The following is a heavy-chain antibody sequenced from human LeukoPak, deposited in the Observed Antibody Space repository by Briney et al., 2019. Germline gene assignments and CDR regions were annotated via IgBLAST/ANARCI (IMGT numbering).Heavy chain of an antibody. CDR3: AKDRDYYDSSGYYLY. J-gene: IGHJ4*02. CDR1: GFTLSGCA. CDR2: ISGSGGST. Sequence: GGSLRLSCAASGFTLSGCAMSWVRQAPGKGLEWVSAISGSGGSTYYADSVKGRFTISRDNSKNTLYLQMNSLRAEDTAVYYCAKDRDYYDSSGYYLYWGQGTLVTVSS. V-gene: IGHV3-23*01. D-gene: IGHD3-22*01.